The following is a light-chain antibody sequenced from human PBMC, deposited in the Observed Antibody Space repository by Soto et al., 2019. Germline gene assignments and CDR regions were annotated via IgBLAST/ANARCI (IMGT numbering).Light chain of an antibody. J-gene: IGKJ3*01. Sequence: EIVLIQSPATLSLSPGERATLSCRASQSVSSYLAWYQQKPGQAPRLLIYDASNRATGIPARFSGSGSGTDFTLTISSLEPEDFAVYYCQQRSNGFTFGPGTKVDIK. CDR1: QSVSSY. V-gene: IGKV3-11*01. CDR3: QQRSNGFT. CDR2: DAS.